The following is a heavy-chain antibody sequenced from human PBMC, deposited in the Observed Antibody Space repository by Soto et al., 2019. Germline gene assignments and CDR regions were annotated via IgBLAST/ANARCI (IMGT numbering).Heavy chain of an antibody. D-gene: IGHD6-6*01. J-gene: IGHJ4*02. CDR3: ARRGTISSAHHFDH. CDR2: ITSSGSNT. CDR1: GFTFSGYN. Sequence: QVQLVESGGGLVKPGGSLRLSCAAFGFTFSGYNMSWIRQAPGKGLEWVSYITSSGSNTFDAESVKGRFTISRDNTMNLLYLQMNSLSAEDTAVYYCARRGTISSAHHFDHWGQGTLVTVSS. V-gene: IGHV3-11*01.